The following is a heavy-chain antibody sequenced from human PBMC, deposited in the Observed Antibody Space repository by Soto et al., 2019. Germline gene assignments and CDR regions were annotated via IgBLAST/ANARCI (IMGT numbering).Heavy chain of an antibody. CDR2: ISSSGSTI. CDR3: ASSTVPHPDYFDY. J-gene: IGHJ4*02. D-gene: IGHD4-17*01. Sequence: PGGSLRLSCAAYGFTFSSYEMNWVRQAPGKGLEWVSYISSSGSTIYYADSVKGRFTISRDNAKNSLYLQMNSLRAEDTAVYYCASSTVPHPDYFDYWGQGTLVTVSS. V-gene: IGHV3-48*03. CDR1: GFTFSSYE.